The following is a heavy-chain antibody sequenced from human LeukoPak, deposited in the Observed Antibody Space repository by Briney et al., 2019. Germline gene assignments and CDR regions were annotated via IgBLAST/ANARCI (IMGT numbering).Heavy chain of an antibody. Sequence: SETLSLTCTVSGGSISSSSYFWDWIRQPPGKGLEWIGSIYYSGSTYYNPSLKSRVTISVDTSKNQFSLKLNSVTAADTAVYYCARVGRWLQFPYYFDYWGQGTLVTVS. CDR1: GGSISSSSYF. V-gene: IGHV4-39*07. D-gene: IGHD5-24*01. CDR3: ARVGRWLQFPYYFDY. J-gene: IGHJ4*02. CDR2: IYYSGST.